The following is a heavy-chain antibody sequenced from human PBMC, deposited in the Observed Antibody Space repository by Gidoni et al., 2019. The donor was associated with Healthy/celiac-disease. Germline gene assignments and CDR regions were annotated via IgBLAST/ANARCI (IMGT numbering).Heavy chain of an antibody. CDR2: ISYDGSNK. V-gene: IGHV3-30-3*01. D-gene: IGHD3-10*01. J-gene: IGHJ4*02. CDR1: GFPFSSYA. CDR3: ARSPGGLTMFRGYYFDY. Sequence: QVQLVESGGGVVQPGRSLRLSCAASGFPFSSYAMHWVRQAPGKGLEWVAVISYDGSNKYYADSVKGRFTISRDNSKNTLYLQMNSLRAEDTAVYYCARSPGGLTMFRGYYFDYWGQGTLVTVSS.